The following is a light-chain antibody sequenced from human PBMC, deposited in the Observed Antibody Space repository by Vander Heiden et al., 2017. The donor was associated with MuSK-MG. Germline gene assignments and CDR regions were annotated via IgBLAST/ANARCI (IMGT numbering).Light chain of an antibody. CDR2: GAS. CDR1: QSVSSSY. V-gene: IGKV3-20*01. CDR3: QQDGSSPVT. J-gene: IGKJ1*01. Sequence: LSQSPGTRSLSPGERATLSCRASQSVSSSYLAWYQQKPGQAPRLLIYGASSRATGIPDRFSGSGSGTDFTLTISRLEPEDFAVYYCQQDGSSPVTFGEGTKVEIK.